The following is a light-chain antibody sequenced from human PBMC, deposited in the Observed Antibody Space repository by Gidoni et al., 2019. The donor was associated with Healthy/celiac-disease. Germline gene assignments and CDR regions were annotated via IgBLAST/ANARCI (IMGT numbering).Light chain of an antibody. V-gene: IGLV3-1*01. J-gene: IGLJ2*01. CDR1: NLWYKY. Sequence: SDELTQPPSVSVSPGQTASITSSGANLWYKYACWYQQKPCQSHGLVIYQDSKRPSVIPERFSGSNSVNTATLTISVTQAMDESDYYCQAWYISTGVVFGGGTKLTVL. CDR3: QAWYISTGVV. CDR2: QDS.